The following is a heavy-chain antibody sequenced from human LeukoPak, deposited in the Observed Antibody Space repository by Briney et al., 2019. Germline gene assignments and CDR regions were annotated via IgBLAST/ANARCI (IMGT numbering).Heavy chain of an antibody. CDR2: IRYDGSNK. D-gene: IGHD1-26*01. CDR1: GFTFSSYG. J-gene: IGHJ5*02. V-gene: IGHV3-30*02. Sequence: GGSLRLSCAASGFTFSSYGMHWVRQAPGKGLEWVAFIRYDGSNKYYADSVKGRFTISRDNSKNTLYLQMNSLRAEDTAVYYCAKDSGSYIYWFDPWGQGTLVTVSS. CDR3: AKDSGSYIYWFDP.